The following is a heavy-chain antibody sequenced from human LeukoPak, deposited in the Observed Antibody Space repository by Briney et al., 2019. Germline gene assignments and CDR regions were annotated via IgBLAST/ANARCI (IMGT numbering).Heavy chain of an antibody. V-gene: IGHV3-64D*06. CDR2: ISSNGGST. CDR3: VKDEYYYDSSGIFDY. CDR1: GFTFSSYA. D-gene: IGHD3-22*01. J-gene: IGHJ4*02. Sequence: GGSLRLSCSASGFTFSSYAMHWVRQAPGEGLEYVSAISSNGGSTYYAGSVKGRFTISRDNSKNTLYLQMSSLRAEDTAVYYCVKDEYYYDSSGIFDYWGQGTLVTVSS.